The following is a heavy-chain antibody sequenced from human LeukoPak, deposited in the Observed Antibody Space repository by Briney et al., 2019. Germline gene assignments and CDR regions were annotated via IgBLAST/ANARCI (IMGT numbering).Heavy chain of an antibody. CDR2: IKSKTDGGTT. V-gene: IGHV3-15*05. J-gene: IGHJ3*02. Sequence: GGSLRLSCAASGFTFSNAWMSWVRQAPGKGLEWVGRIKSKTDGGTTDYAVPVKGRFTISRDDSKNTLYLQMNSLKTKDTAVYYCVGYCSGGNCPNAFDIWGQGTMVTVSS. CDR1: GFTFSNAW. D-gene: IGHD2-15*01. CDR3: VGYCSGGNCPNAFDI.